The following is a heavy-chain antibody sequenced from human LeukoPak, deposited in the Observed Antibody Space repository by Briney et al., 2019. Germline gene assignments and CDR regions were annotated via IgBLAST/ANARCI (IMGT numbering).Heavy chain of an antibody. Sequence: GRSLRLSCAASGFTFDDYAMHWVRQAPGKGLEWVSGISWNSGSIGYADSVKGRFTISRDNAKNSLYLQMNSLRAEDTALYYCAKGHQYSSSWVDYWGQGTLVTVSS. J-gene: IGHJ4*02. D-gene: IGHD6-13*01. V-gene: IGHV3-9*01. CDR1: GFTFDDYA. CDR3: AKGHQYSSSWVDY. CDR2: ISWNSGSI.